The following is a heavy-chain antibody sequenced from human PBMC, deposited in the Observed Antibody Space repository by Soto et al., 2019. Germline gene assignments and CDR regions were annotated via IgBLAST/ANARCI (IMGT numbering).Heavy chain of an antibody. D-gene: IGHD6-19*01. CDR2: IYSGGST. J-gene: IGHJ4*02. Sequence: RVSWGASECTIRNNYRSRVRQAQGKGLEWVSVIYSGGSTYYADSVKGRFTISRDNSKNTLYLQMNSLRAEDTAVYYCARGMRRFFSSGLYCFDNRGQRTLGTVAS. CDR1: ECTIRNNY. V-gene: IGHV3-53*01. CDR3: ARGMRRFFSSGLYCFDN.